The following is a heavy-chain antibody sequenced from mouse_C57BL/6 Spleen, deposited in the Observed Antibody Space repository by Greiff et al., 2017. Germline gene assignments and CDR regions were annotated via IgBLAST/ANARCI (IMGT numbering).Heavy chain of an antibody. V-gene: IGHV1-52*01. J-gene: IGHJ3*01. Sequence: VQLQQPGAELVRPGSSVKLSCKASGYTFTSYWMHWVKQRPIQGLEWIGNIDPSDSETHYNQKFKDKATLTVDKSSSTAYMQLSSLTSEDSAVYYCARGHYYGSGTAYWGQGTLVTVSA. CDR3: ARGHYYGSGTAY. D-gene: IGHD1-1*01. CDR2: IDPSDSET. CDR1: GYTFTSYW.